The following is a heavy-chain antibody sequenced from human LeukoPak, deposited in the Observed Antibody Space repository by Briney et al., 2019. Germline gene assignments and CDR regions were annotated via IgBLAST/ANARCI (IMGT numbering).Heavy chain of an antibody. Sequence: PGGSLRLSCAASGFTFSNYWMSWVRQAPGKGLEWVANIKQDGSEKYYVDSVKGRFAISRDNAKNSLYLQMNSLRAEDTAVYYCARDTLYYDSSGYYYPAYYFDYWGQGTLVTVSS. D-gene: IGHD3-22*01. J-gene: IGHJ4*02. CDR2: IKQDGSEK. V-gene: IGHV3-7*01. CDR1: GFTFSNYW. CDR3: ARDTLYYDSSGYYYPAYYFDY.